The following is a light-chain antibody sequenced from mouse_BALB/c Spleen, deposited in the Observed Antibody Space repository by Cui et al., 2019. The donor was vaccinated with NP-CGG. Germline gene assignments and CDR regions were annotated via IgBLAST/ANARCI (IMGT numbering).Light chain of an antibody. V-gene: IGLV1*01. Sequence: AVVTQESAPTTSPGETVTLTCRSSTGAVTTSNYANWVQEKPDHLFTGLIGGTNNRAPGVPARFSGFLIGDKAALTITGAQTEDEAIYFCALWYSNHWVFGGGTKLTVL. J-gene: IGLJ1*01. CDR1: TGAVTTSNY. CDR3: ALWYSNHWV. CDR2: GTN.